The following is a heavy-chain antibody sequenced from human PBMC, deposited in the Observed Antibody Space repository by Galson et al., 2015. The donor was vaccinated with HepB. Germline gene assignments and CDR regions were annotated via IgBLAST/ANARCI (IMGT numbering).Heavy chain of an antibody. D-gene: IGHD3-3*01. CDR1: GYTFTSYY. V-gene: IGHV1-46*01. J-gene: IGHJ4*02. Sequence: SVKVSCKASGYTFTSYYMHWVRQAPGQGLEWMGIINPSGGSTSYAQKFQGRVTMTRDTSTSTVYMELSSLRSEDTAVYYCARGGRITIFGENSFDYWGQGTLVTVSS. CDR3: ARGGRITIFGENSFDY. CDR2: INPSGGST.